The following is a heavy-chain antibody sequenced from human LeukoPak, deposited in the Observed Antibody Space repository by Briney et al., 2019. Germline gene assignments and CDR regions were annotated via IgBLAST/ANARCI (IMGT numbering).Heavy chain of an antibody. CDR2: MNPNSGNT. V-gene: IGHV1-8*01. Sequence: ASVKVSCKASGYTFTSYDINWVRQATGQGLEWLGWMNPNSGNTGYAQNFQGRVTITRNTSISTAYMELSSLRSEDTAIYYCAREDYYDSGSSDYWGQGTLVTVSS. CDR1: GYTFTSYD. CDR3: AREDYYDSGSSDY. D-gene: IGHD3-22*01. J-gene: IGHJ4*02.